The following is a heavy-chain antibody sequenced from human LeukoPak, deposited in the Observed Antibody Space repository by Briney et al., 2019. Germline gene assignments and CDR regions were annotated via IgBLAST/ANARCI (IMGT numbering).Heavy chain of an antibody. D-gene: IGHD6-19*01. CDR3: ARGYSSGWRTYFDY. J-gene: IGHJ4*02. CDR2: IISTGGST. V-gene: IGHV3-23*01. CDR1: GFTFSSCA. Sequence: GGSLRLSCAASGFTFSSCAMSWVRQAPGKGLEWVSGIISTGGSTYYADSVKGRFTISRDNSKSTLSLQMDSLRAEDTAVYYCARGYSSGWRTYFDYWGQGTLVTVSS.